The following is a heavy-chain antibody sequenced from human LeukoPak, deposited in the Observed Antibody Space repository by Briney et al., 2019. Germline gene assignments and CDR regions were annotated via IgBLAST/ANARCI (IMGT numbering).Heavy chain of an antibody. J-gene: IGHJ4*02. CDR1: GGSFSGYY. CDR3: ARVSSDYDFWSGPYDYFDY. D-gene: IGHD3-3*01. V-gene: IGHV4-34*01. Sequence: SETLSLTCAVYGGSFSGYYWSWIRQPPGKGLEWIGEINHSGSTNYNPSLKSRVTISVDTSKNQFSLKLSSVTAADTAVYYCARVSSDYDFWSGPYDYFDYWDQGTLVTVSS. CDR2: INHSGST.